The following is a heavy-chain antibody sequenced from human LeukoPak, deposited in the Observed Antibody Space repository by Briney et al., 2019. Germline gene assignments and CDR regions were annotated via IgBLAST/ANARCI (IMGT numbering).Heavy chain of an antibody. CDR3: ARGRTYYYDTSGYYPSIYYGMDV. Sequence: SETLSLTCAVYGGSFSGYYWSWIRQPPGKGLEWIGEINHGEGTNYNPSLKSRATLSVDTSKNQFSLKLTSVTAADTAVYCCARGRTYYYDTSGYYPSIYYGMDVWGQGTTVIVSS. J-gene: IGHJ6*02. CDR1: GGSFSGYY. V-gene: IGHV4-34*01. CDR2: INHGEGT. D-gene: IGHD3-22*01.